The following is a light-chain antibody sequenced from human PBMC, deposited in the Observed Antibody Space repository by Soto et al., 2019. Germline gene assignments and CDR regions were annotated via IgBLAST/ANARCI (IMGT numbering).Light chain of an antibody. CDR2: ESS. CDR1: QNVANY. V-gene: IGKV3-11*01. Sequence: EIVLTQSPATLSLSPGERATLSCRASQNVANYLDWYQQKPGQAPRLLIYESSNRATGIAARFSGSGSGTDLTLAISSLEPEDFAVYYCQHRSSLPQTVGERTEVDIK. CDR3: QHRSSLPQT. J-gene: IGKJ1*01.